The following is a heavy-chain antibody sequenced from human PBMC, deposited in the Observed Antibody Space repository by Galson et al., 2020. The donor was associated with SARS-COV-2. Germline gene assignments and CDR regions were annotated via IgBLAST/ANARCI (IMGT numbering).Heavy chain of an antibody. Sequence: GESLKISCAASGFTLSHYAMHWVRQAPGKGLEWVAFISHDGSKTSYADSVKGRFTMSRDNSDNTLFLQIDSLSTEDTSVYYCARGMATISFDYWGLGTLVTVSS. V-gene: IGHV3-30-3*01. J-gene: IGHJ4*02. CDR2: ISHDGSKT. CDR1: GFTLSHYA. CDR3: ARGMATISFDY. D-gene: IGHD5-12*01.